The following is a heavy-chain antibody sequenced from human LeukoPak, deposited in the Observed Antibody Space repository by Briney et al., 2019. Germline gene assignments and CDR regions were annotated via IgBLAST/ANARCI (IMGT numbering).Heavy chain of an antibody. CDR1: GGTFSSYT. Sequence: SVKVSCKASGGTFSSYTISWVRQAPGQGLEWMGRIIPILGIANYAQKLQGRVTITADKSTSTAYMELSSLRSEDTAVYYCARSPYYYDSSGYYYYYYMDVWGKGTTVTVSS. D-gene: IGHD3-22*01. CDR2: IIPILGIA. J-gene: IGHJ6*03. CDR3: ARSPYYYDSSGYYYYYYMDV. V-gene: IGHV1-69*02.